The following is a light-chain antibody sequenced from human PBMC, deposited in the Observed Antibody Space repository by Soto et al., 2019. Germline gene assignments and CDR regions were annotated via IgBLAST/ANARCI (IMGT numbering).Light chain of an antibody. CDR3: QQYGSSPLT. Sequence: EIVLTQSPGTLSLSPVERATLSCRASQSVNSNYLAWYQQKPGQAPKVLIYRASSRATGIPDRFSGSGSGTDFTLTISRLEPEDFAVYYCQQYGSSPLTCGGGTKGDIK. J-gene: IGKJ4*01. CDR2: RAS. CDR1: QSVNSNY. V-gene: IGKV3-20*01.